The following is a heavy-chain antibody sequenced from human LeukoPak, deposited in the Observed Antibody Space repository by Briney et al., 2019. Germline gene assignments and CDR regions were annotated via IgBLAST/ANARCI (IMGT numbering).Heavy chain of an antibody. J-gene: IGHJ5*02. CDR1: GVSISSYY. V-gene: IGHV4-59*01. Sequence: SETLSLTCTVSGVSISSYYWSWIRQPPGKGLEWIGCIYYSGSTNYNPSLKSRVTIAVDTSKYHFSLRQSSVTAAVTAVYYCARGGAVYYYGSGPHCFDPWGQGTLVTVSS. CDR2: IYYSGST. D-gene: IGHD3-10*01. CDR3: ARGGAVYYYGSGPHCFDP.